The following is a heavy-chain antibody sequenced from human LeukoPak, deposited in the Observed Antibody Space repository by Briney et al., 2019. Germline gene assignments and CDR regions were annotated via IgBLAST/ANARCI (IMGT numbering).Heavy chain of an antibody. Sequence: PSETLSLTCGVSGGSIRSTNWWSWVRQPPGQGLEWIGEISLTGETNYNPSLNGRVTMSLDGSRNQLSLTLTSVTAADTATYYCSRESGAFCPSGYWGQGTLVIVPP. CDR3: SRESGAFCPSGY. V-gene: IGHV4-4*02. CDR1: GGSIRSTNW. CDR2: ISLTGET. D-gene: IGHD1-26*01. J-gene: IGHJ4*02.